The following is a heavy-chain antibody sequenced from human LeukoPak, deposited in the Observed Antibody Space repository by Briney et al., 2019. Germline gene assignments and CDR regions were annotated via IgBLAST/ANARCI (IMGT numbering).Heavy chain of an antibody. J-gene: IGHJ4*02. D-gene: IGHD2-15*01. CDR1: GDSISSYY. CDR3: ERGYCSGGSCYWNY. V-gene: IGHV4-59*01. CDR2: THYSGRT. Sequence: PSETLSLTCTVSGDSISSYYWSWIRQPPGKGLEWIGYTHYSGRTNYNPSLKSRVTISIDTSKNQFSLKLSSVTAADTAVYYCERGYCSGGSCYWNYWGQGTLVTVSS.